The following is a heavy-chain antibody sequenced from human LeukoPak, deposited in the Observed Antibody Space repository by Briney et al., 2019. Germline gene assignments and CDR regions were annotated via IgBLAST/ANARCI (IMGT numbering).Heavy chain of an antibody. D-gene: IGHD6-6*01. Sequence: SETLSLTCTVSGGSISSHYWSWIRQPPGKGLEWIGYIYYSGSTNYNPSLKSRVTISVDTSNNQFSLKLSSVTAADTAVYYCARSTSSSSEVVYYYMDVWGKGTTVTVSS. CDR3: ARSTSSSSEVVYYYMDV. CDR1: GGSISSHY. CDR2: IYYSGST. J-gene: IGHJ6*03. V-gene: IGHV4-59*11.